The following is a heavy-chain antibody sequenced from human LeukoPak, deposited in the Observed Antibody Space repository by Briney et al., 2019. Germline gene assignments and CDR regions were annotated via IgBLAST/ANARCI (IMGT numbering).Heavy chain of an antibody. CDR3: ARYLRGRGIAGTPDAFDI. J-gene: IGHJ3*02. Sequence: ASVTVSCKASGYTFTGYYMHWVRQAPGQGLEWMGWINPNSGGTNYAQKFQGWVTMTRDTSISTAYMELSRLRSDDTAVYYCARYLRGRGIAGTPDAFDIWGQGTMVTVSS. CDR2: INPNSGGT. D-gene: IGHD6-13*01. V-gene: IGHV1-2*04. CDR1: GYTFTGYY.